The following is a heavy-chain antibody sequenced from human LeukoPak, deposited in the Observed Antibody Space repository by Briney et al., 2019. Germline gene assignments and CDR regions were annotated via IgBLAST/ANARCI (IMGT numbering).Heavy chain of an antibody. Sequence: PGGSLRLSCAASGFTFSSYGMRWVRQAPGKGLEWVAFIRYDGSNKYYADSVKGRFTISRDNSKNTLYLQMNSLRAEDTAVYYCAKDRGSSWYSEYFQHWGQGTLVTVSS. CDR2: IRYDGSNK. D-gene: IGHD6-13*01. CDR1: GFTFSSYG. CDR3: AKDRGSSWYSEYFQH. V-gene: IGHV3-30*02. J-gene: IGHJ1*01.